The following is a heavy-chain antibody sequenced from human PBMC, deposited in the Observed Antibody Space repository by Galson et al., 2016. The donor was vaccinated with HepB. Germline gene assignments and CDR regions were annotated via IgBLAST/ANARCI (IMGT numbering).Heavy chain of an antibody. CDR3: AKVPRQSMFLGYIGA. CDR1: GFTFDNYA. CDR2: LTGSGAGT. D-gene: IGHD3-10*02. V-gene: IGHV3-23*01. Sequence: SLRLSCAASGFTFDNYAMAWVRQAPGKGLEWVSGLTGSGAGTYYADFVKGRFTISRDNSKTTLFLQMNTVRDEDTAIYYCAKVPRQSMFLGYIGAWGQGTLVTVSS. J-gene: IGHJ5*02.